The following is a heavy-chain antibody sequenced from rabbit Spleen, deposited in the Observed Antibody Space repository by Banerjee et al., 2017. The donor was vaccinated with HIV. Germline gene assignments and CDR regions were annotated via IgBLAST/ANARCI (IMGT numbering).Heavy chain of an antibody. J-gene: IGHJ3*01. CDR3: AKSDAAGSWSLDL. D-gene: IGHD4-2*01. CDR2: IYAGSSGTT. V-gene: IGHV1S40*01. Sequence: QSLEESGGGLVKPGASLTLTCKASGFSFNSGYDMCWVRQAPGKGLEWIACIYAGSSGTTYYASWAKGRFTISITSSTTVTLQMTSLTAADTATYFCAKSDAAGSWSLDLWGPGTLVTVS. CDR1: GFSFNSGYD.